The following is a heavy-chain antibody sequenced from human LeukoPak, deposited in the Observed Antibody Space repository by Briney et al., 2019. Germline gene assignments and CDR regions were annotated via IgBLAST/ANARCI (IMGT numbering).Heavy chain of an antibody. J-gene: IGHJ6*02. Sequence: SDTLSLTCNVSGGSFSGYYWSWIRQPPGKGLEWMGEINHSGSTKYNAYLKSRVTISVDTSKNQFSLKLSSVAAADTAVYYCVRGVQTASVYYYSYSGMDVSGQGTTVTVSS. CDR1: GGSFSGYY. D-gene: IGHD2-2*01. CDR3: VRGVQTASVYYYSYSGMDV. CDR2: INHSGST. V-gene: IGHV4-34*01.